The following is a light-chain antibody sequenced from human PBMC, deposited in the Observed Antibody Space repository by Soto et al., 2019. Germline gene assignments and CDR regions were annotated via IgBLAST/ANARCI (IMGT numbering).Light chain of an antibody. V-gene: IGKV1-12*01. CDR3: LQDYSFPRT. J-gene: IGKJ4*01. CDR1: QTISSW. CDR2: AAS. Sequence: DIPMTQSLSTLSGSVRDRAPIXWRASQTISSWLAWYQQKPGKAPKLLIYAASSLQSGVPSRFSGSGSGTDFTLTISSLQPEDFATYYCLQDYSFPRTFGGGTKVDTK.